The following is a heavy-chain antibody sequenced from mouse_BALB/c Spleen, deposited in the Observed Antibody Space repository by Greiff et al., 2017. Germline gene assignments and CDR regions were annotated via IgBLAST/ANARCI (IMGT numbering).Heavy chain of an antibody. V-gene: IGHV2-6-2*01. CDR2: IWSDGST. D-gene: IGHD3-1*01. CDR1: GFSLTSYG. CDR3: ARHEGYDYDAMDY. J-gene: IGHJ4*01. Sequence: QVQLQQSGPDLVAPSQSLSITCTVSGFSLTSYGVHWVRQPPGKGLEWLVVIWSDGSTTYNSALKSRLSISKDNSKSQVFLKMNSLQTDDTAMYYCARHEGYDYDAMDYWGQGTSVTVSS.